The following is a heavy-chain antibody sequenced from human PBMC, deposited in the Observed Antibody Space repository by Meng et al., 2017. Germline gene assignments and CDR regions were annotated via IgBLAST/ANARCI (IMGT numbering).Heavy chain of an antibody. CDR1: GFTFSSYW. D-gene: IGHD1-26*01. CDR2: ISSSGSTI. Sequence: EVQLVETGGGLVQPGGSLRLSCAASGFTFSSYWMHWIRQAPGKGLEWVSYISSSGSTIYYADSVKGRFTISRDNAKNSLYLQMNSLRAEDTAVYYCARQWELPLTYYFDYWGQGTLVTVSS. CDR3: ARQWELPLTYYFDY. J-gene: IGHJ4*02. V-gene: IGHV3-48*04.